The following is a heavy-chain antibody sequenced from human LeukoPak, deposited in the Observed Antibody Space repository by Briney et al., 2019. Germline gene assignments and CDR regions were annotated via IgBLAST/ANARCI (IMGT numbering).Heavy chain of an antibody. J-gene: IGHJ4*02. D-gene: IGHD3-22*01. CDR3: ASSRSISGYSDY. CDR1: GFTFSSYA. V-gene: IGHV3-23*01. CDR2: ISGSGGST. Sequence: GGSLRLSCAASGFTFSSYAMSWVRQAPGKGLEWVSAISGSGGSTYYADSVKGRFTISRDNSKNTLYLQMNGLRAEDTAVYYCASSRSISGYSDYWGQGTLVTVSS.